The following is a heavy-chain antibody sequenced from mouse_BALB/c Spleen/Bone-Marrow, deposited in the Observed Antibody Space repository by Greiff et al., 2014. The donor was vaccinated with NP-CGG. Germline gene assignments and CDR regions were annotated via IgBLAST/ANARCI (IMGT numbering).Heavy chain of an antibody. CDR2: INPYNDGT. D-gene: IGHD1-1*01. J-gene: IGHJ2*01. V-gene: IGHV1-14*01. Sequence: VQLQQSGPELVKPGASVKMSCKASGYTFTSYVMHWMKQKPGQGLEWIGYINPYNDGTKYNETFKGKATLTSDKSSSTAYMDRSSQTSEDSAVYFCARSEYFGSSYDYWGQGTTLTVSS. CDR1: GYTFTSYV. CDR3: ARSEYFGSSYDY.